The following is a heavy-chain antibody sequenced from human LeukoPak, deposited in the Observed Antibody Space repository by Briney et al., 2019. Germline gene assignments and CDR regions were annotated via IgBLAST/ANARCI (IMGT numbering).Heavy chain of an antibody. CDR2: IYPGDSDI. V-gene: IGHV5-51*01. CDR3: VTGGSGSFYNPFDY. J-gene: IGHJ4*02. D-gene: IGHD3-10*01. CDR1: GFIFTNYW. Sequence: GASLKISCKGSGFIFTNYWIGWVRQMPGRGLEWMGIIYPGDSDIRYSPSFQGQVTISADKSVSTAYLQWSSLKASDTAMYYCVTGGSGSFYNPFDYWGQGTLVTVSS.